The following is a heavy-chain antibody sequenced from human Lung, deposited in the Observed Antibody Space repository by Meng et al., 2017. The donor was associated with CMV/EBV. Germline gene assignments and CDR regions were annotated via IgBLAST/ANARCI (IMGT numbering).Heavy chain of an antibody. J-gene: IGHJ6*02. CDR3: AKDLGGETDFWSGYLYYYYYYGMDV. CDR2: ISGSGGST. Sequence: GGSLRLSCAASGFTFSSYAMSWVRQAPGKGLEWVSAISGSGGSTYYADSVKGRFTISRDNSKNTLHLQMNSLRAEDTAVYYCAKDLGGETDFWSGYLYYYYYYGMDVWGQGTTVTVSS. D-gene: IGHD3-3*01. CDR1: GFTFSSYA. V-gene: IGHV3-23*01.